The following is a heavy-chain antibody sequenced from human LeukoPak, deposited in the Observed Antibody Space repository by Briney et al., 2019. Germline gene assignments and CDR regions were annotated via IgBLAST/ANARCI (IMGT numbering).Heavy chain of an antibody. Sequence: SETLSLTCTVSGGSITSYYWSWIRQPPGKGLEWIGCIYYSGSTNYNPSLKGRVTIAVDTSKNQFSLKLSSVTAADTAVYYCADGATLDYWGLGTLVTVSS. V-gene: IGHV4-59*01. CDR3: ADGATLDY. J-gene: IGHJ4*02. D-gene: IGHD3-10*01. CDR2: IYYSGST. CDR1: GGSITSYY.